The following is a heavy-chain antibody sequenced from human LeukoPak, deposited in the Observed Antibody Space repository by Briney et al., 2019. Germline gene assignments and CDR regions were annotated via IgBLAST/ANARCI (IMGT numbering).Heavy chain of an antibody. CDR2: IKSKTDGGTT. CDR1: GFTFSNAW. J-gene: IGHJ4*02. Sequence: GRSLRLSCAASGFTFSNAWMSWVRQAPGKGLEWVGRIKSKTDGGTTDYAAPVKGRFTISRDDSKNTLYLQMNSLKTEDTAVYYCTTVDYGDYGGFDYWGQGTLVTVSS. V-gene: IGHV3-15*01. CDR3: TTVDYGDYGGFDY. D-gene: IGHD4-17*01.